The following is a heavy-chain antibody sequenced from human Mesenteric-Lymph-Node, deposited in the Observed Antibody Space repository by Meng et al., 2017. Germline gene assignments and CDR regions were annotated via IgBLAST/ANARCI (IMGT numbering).Heavy chain of an antibody. V-gene: IGHV3-53*02. CDR2: IYSGGST. D-gene: IGHD1-14*01. CDR1: GFSVSNNY. Sequence: VHVVVIGGVLIQPGGSLELSCAPSGFSVSNNYMNWVRTAQGKGLEWVSVIYSGGSTYYADSVKGRFTISRDNSKNTVYLRMNSLRAEDTAVYFCARSGLEGTLDYWGQGSLVTVSS. J-gene: IGHJ4*02. CDR3: ARSGLEGTLDY.